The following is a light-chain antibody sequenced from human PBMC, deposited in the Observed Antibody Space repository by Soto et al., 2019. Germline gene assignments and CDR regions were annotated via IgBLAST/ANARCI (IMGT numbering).Light chain of an antibody. CDR3: QQYHNWPPIT. V-gene: IGKV3-15*01. CDR2: GAS. CDR1: QSLTTY. J-gene: IGKJ5*01. Sequence: EIVLTPSSGTLSFFPGERATLSLPASQSLTTYLAWFQQKPGQAPRLLTNGASTRATGAPARFSGWGSGTEFPLTISSLQSEDFAVYYCQQYHNWPPITFGQGTRLE.